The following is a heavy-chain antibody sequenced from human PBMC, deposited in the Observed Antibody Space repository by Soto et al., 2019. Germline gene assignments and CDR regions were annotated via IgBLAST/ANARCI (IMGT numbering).Heavy chain of an antibody. CDR3: ASCLVTTYFYYYGMDV. D-gene: IGHD4-17*01. V-gene: IGHV1-69*12. Sequence: QVQLVQSGAEVKKPGSSVKVSCKASGGTFSRYSISWVRQAPGQGLEWMGGIVPVFGTTNYAQKFQGRVTITADESTSTVHMESSSLTSDDTAVYYCASCLVTTYFYYYGMDVWGQGTTVTVSS. CDR2: IVPVFGTT. J-gene: IGHJ6*02. CDR1: GGTFSRYS.